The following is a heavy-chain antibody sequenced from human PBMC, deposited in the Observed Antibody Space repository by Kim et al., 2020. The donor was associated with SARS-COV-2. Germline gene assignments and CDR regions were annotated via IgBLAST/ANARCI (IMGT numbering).Heavy chain of an antibody. CDR1: GFTFSSYA. D-gene: IGHD3-10*01. Sequence: GGSLRLSCAASGFTFSSYAMHWVRQAPGKGLEWVAVISYDGSNKYYADSVKGRFTISRDNSKNTLYLQMNSLRAEDTAVYYCARGSRFGSSYYYYGMDV. CDR2: ISYDGSNK. CDR3: ARGSRFGSSYYYYGMDV. J-gene: IGHJ6*01. V-gene: IGHV3-30*04.